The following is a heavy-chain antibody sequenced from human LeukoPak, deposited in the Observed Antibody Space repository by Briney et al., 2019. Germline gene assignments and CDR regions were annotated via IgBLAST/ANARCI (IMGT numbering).Heavy chain of an antibody. CDR2: INNSGST. D-gene: IGHD3-10*01. J-gene: IGHJ5*02. CDR3: ARGSYTDGSGSSSSLDP. CDR1: GESFTFHY. Sequence: SETPSLTCAVYGESFTFHYWNWICQPPRKGLEWIGEINNSGSTNYNPYLKSRVTISVDTSKKRFCLSLSSVTAADTGVYYCARGSYTDGSGSSSSLDPWGQGTLYT. V-gene: IGHV4-34*01.